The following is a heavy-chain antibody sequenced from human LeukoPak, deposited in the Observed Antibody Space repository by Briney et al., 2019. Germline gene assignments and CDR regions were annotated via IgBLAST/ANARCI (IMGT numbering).Heavy chain of an antibody. Sequence: GGSLRLSCAASGFTFSRYWMSWVRQAAGKGLEWVANIKQDGSEKYYVDSVRGRFTLSRDNAENSQYLQMNSLRAEDTAVYYCARRAGSGYYPKRYCDLWGRGTLVTVSS. CDR2: IKQDGSEK. V-gene: IGHV3-7*01. CDR3: ARRAGSGYYPKRYCDL. J-gene: IGHJ2*01. CDR1: GFTFSRYW. D-gene: IGHD3-22*01.